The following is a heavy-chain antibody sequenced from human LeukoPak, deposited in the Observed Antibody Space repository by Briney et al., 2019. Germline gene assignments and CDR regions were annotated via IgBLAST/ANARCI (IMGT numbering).Heavy chain of an antibody. CDR3: ARDRGYGLGSGYAFDI. CDR2: IKRDGSEK. V-gene: IGHV3-7*01. D-gene: IGHD4-17*01. J-gene: IGHJ3*02. Sequence: PGGSLRLSCAASGFTFSSYWMSWVRQAPGKGLEWVANIKRDGSEKYYVDSVKGRFTISRDNAKNSLYLQMKSLRAEDTAVFYCARDRGYGLGSGYAFDIWGQGTMVTVSS. CDR1: GFTFSSYW.